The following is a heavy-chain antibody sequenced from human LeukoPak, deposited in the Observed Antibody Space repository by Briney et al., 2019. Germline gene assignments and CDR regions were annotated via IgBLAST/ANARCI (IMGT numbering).Heavy chain of an antibody. J-gene: IGHJ4*02. D-gene: IGHD4-17*01. Sequence: KPSETLSLTCTVSGGSISSGGYYWSWIRQPPGKGLEWIGYIYHSGSTYYNPSLKSRVTISVDRSKNQFSLKLSSVTAADTAVYYCARVIPTVTTWLDYWGQGTLVTVSS. CDR2: IYHSGST. CDR3: ARVIPTVTTWLDY. CDR1: GGSISSGGYY. V-gene: IGHV4-30-2*01.